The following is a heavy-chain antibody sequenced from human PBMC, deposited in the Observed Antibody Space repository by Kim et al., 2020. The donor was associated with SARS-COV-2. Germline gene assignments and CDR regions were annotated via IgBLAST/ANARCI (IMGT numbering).Heavy chain of an antibody. CDR2: IYSGGNT. J-gene: IGHJ1*01. Sequence: GGSLRLSCAASGYTVTYSYMGWVRQAPGKGLEWVSFIYSGGNTIYSDSVKGRLIISSDHSKNTLYLQMNSLRAADTAVYYCATVVFYYDAGYFKNWGQGTLVTVSS. V-gene: IGHV3-66*01. CDR1: GYTVTYSY. D-gene: IGHD3-22*01. CDR3: ATVVFYYDAGYFKN.